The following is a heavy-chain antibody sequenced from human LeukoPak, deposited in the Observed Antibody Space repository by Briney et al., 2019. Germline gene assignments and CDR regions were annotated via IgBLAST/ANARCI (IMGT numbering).Heavy chain of an antibody. CDR3: AHRRSSWREAGTNYFDY. CDR2: IYWNDDK. Sequence: TLSLTCTVSGGSISSYYWSWIRQPPGKALEWLALIYWNDDKRYSPSLKSRLTITKDTSKNQVVLTMTNMDPVDTATYYCAHRRSSWREAGTNYFDYWGQGTLVTVSS. J-gene: IGHJ4*02. D-gene: IGHD6-19*01. CDR1: GGSISSYYW. V-gene: IGHV2-5*01.